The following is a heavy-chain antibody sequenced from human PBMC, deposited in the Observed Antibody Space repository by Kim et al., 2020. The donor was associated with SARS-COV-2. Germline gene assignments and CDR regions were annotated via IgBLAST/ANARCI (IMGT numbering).Heavy chain of an antibody. CDR3: ARTNGSGRYLAGYYYYGMDV. CDR2: IDWDDDK. V-gene: IGHV2-70*01. Sequence: SGPTLVNPTQTLTLTCTFSGFSLSTSGMCVSWIRQPPGKALEWLALIDWDDDKYYSTSLKTRLTISKDTSKNQVVLTMTNMDPVDTATYYCARTNGSGRYLAGYYYYGMDVCGQGTTVTVSS. D-gene: IGHD3-10*01. CDR1: GFSLSTSGMC. J-gene: IGHJ6*02.